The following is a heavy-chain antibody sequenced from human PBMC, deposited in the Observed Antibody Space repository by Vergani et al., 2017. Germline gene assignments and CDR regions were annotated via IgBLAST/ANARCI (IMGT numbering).Heavy chain of an antibody. D-gene: IGHD6-6*01. CDR2: ISSSGSTI. CDR3: ARDFGGSSLVDY. Sequence: EVQLVESGGGLVQPGGSLRLSCEASGFTFSSYEMNWVRQAPGKGLEWVSYISSSGSTIYYADSVKGRFTISRDNAKNSLYLQMNSLRAEDTAVYYCARDFGGSSLVDYWGQGTLVTVSS. J-gene: IGHJ4*02. V-gene: IGHV3-48*03. CDR1: GFTFSSYE.